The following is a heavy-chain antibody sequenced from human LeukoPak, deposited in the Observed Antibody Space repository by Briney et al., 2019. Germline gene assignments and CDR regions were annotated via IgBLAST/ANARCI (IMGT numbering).Heavy chain of an antibody. CDR2: ITISGHTK. J-gene: IGHJ5*02. CDR3: ARGDPHADL. Sequence: GGSLRLSCAASGFDLSTYEMNWVRQAPGKGLEWIADITISGHTKNYADSVKGRFTISRDNARTSLYLQMNSLRVEDTGVYYCARGDPHADLWGQGTLATVSS. CDR1: GFDLSTYE. V-gene: IGHV3-48*03.